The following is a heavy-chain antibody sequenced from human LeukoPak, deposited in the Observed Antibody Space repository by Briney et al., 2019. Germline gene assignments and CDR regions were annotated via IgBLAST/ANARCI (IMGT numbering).Heavy chain of an antibody. Sequence: GCSLRLSCAPSGFTVSSNYMSWVRQAPGRGREWVAGIYICGSIYYADSVKRRFTISRDNSKNTLYLQMNRMRAEDTAVYYCERDRYDYGDYLGFDPWGQGTLVIVSS. V-gene: IGHV3-66*01. J-gene: IGHJ5*02. CDR3: ERDRYDYGDYLGFDP. CDR2: IYICGSI. D-gene: IGHD4-17*01. CDR1: GFTVSSNY.